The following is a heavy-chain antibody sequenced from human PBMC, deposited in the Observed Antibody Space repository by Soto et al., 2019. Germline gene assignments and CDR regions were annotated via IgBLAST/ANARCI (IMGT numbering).Heavy chain of an antibody. Sequence: QVQLQESGPGLVKPSGTLSLTCAVSGGSISSSNWWSWVRQPPGKGLVWIGEIYHSGSTNYNTSLKSRVTISVYKSKNQLSRELSSVTAADTAVYDCARGVVPAAMPLDPWGQGTLVTVSS. V-gene: IGHV4-4*02. CDR2: IYHSGST. D-gene: IGHD2-2*01. CDR1: GGSISSSNW. CDR3: ARGVVPAAMPLDP. J-gene: IGHJ5*02.